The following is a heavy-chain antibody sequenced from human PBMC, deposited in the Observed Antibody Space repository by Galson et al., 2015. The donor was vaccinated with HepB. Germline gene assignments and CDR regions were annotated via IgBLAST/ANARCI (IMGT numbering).Heavy chain of an antibody. D-gene: IGHD1-20*01. Sequence: SLRLSCAASGFTFSSYAMSWVRQAPGKGLEWVSAISGSGGSTYYADSVKGRFTISRDNSKNTLYLQMNSLRAEDTAVYYCAKVLTGTYYGMDVWGQGTTVTVSS. V-gene: IGHV3-23*01. CDR1: GFTFSSYA. CDR2: ISGSGGST. J-gene: IGHJ6*02. CDR3: AKVLTGTYYGMDV.